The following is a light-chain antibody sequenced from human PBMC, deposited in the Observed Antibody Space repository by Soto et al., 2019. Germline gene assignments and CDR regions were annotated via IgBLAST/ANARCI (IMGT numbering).Light chain of an antibody. V-gene: IGKV3-20*01. CDR1: RAISGNY. CDR2: GAS. CDR3: QQYGSSRG. Sequence: EIVLTQSPGTLSLSPGEGASLSCRASRAISGNYLAWYQHKPGQAPRLLMYGASSRATGIPDRFSGSGSGTDFTLTISRLEPEDFAVYYCQQYGSSRGFGQGTRLEIK. J-gene: IGKJ5*01.